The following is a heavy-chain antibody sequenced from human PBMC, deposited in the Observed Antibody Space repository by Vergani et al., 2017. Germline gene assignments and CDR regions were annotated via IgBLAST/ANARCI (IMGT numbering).Heavy chain of an antibody. CDR2: IYTSGST. J-gene: IGHJ6*02. V-gene: IGHV4-61*02. CDR1: GGPISSGSYY. CDR3: ARDWGGHYYDSSGYYYSYYYGMDV. Sequence: QVQLQESGPGLVKPSQTLSLPCIVSGGPISSGSYYWSWIRQPAGKGLEWIGRIYTSGSTNYNPSLKSRVTISVDTSKNQFSLKLSSVTAADTAVYYCARDWGGHYYDSSGYYYSYYYGMDVWGQGTTVTVSS. D-gene: IGHD3-22*01.